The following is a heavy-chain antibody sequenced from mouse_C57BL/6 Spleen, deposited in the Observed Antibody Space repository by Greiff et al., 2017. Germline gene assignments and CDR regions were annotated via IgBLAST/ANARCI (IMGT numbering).Heavy chain of an antibody. V-gene: IGHV1-64*01. CDR2: IYPNSGST. Sequence: QVQLQQPGAELVKPGASVKLSCKASGYTFTSYWMHWVKQRPGQGLEWIGMIYPNSGSTNYNEKFKSKATLTVDKSSSTAYMQLSSLTSEDSAVYYCAPITVYAMDYWGQGTSVTVSS. CDR1: GYTFTSYW. CDR3: APITVYAMDY. J-gene: IGHJ4*01. D-gene: IGHD1-1*01.